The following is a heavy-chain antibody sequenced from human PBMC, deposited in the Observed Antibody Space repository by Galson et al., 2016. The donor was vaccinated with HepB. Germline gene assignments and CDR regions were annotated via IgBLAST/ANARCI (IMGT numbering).Heavy chain of an antibody. CDR2: IYDSGTT. Sequence: LSLTCTVSGGSITNYSWTWIRQPPGKGLEWIGYIYDSGTTNYNPSLQSRGTISEDTSKGQVSRKLSSVTAADTAVYHRAGGDNVPVGIIDFWGEGTLVTVSS. CDR1: GGSITNYS. CDR3: AGGDNVPVGIIDF. J-gene: IGHJ4*02. V-gene: IGHV4-59*13. D-gene: IGHD1-26*01.